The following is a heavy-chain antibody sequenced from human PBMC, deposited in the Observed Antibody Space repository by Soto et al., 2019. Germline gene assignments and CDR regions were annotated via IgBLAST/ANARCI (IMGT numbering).Heavy chain of an antibody. D-gene: IGHD3-16*01. CDR3: AREFVSGDSWGSFDY. V-gene: IGHV4-59*01. CDR2: IYYSGST. J-gene: IGHJ4*02. Sequence: SETLSLTCTVSGGSISSYYWSWIRQPPGKGLEWIGYIYYSGSTNYNPSLKSRVTISVDTSKNQFSLKLSSVTAADTAVYYCAREFVSGDSWGSFDYWGQGTLVTVSS. CDR1: GGSISSYY.